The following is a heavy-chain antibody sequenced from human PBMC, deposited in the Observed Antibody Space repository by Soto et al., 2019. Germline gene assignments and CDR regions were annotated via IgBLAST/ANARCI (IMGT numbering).Heavy chain of an antibody. V-gene: IGHV1-69*06. J-gene: IGHJ6*02. CDR3: ARLGSYVDYYYYYGMDV. CDR1: GGTFSSSA. CDR2: IIPLFGTA. Sequence: SVKVSCKASGGTFSSSAISWVRQAPGQGLGWMGGIIPLFGTANYAQKYQGRVTITADNSTSTAYMELSSRRSEDTAVYYCARLGSYVDYYYYYGMDVWGQGTTVTVSS. D-gene: IGHD1-26*01.